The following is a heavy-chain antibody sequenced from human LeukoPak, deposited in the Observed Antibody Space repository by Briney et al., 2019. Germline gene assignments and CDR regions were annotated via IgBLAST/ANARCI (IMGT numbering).Heavy chain of an antibody. CDR3: AKALFSGGSGWYNGFDY. Sequence: GGSLRLSCAASGFTFSSYGMHWVRQAPGKGLEWVAVISYDGSNKYYADSVKGRFTISRDNSKNTLYLQMNSLRAEDTAVYYCAKALFSGGSGWYNGFDYWGQGTLVTVSS. CDR1: GFTFSSYG. J-gene: IGHJ4*02. D-gene: IGHD6-19*01. CDR2: ISYDGSNK. V-gene: IGHV3-30*18.